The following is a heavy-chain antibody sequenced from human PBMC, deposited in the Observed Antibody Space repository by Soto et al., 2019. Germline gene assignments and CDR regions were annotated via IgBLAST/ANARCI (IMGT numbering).Heavy chain of an antibody. CDR3: ARGQRALITYGPFDP. J-gene: IGHJ5*02. D-gene: IGHD4-17*01. CDR2: FSGTGGYT. Sequence: PGGSLRLSCAASGLTLSNYAMSWVRQAPGKGLEWVSTFSGTGGYTYYTDSVKGRFTISRDESKNTLFLHMNSLRAADTAVYYCARGQRALITYGPFDPWGQGTLVTVSS. V-gene: IGHV3-23*01. CDR1: GLTLSNYA.